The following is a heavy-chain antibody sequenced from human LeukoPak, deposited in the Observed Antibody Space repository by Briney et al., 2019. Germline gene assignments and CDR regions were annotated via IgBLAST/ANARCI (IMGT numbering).Heavy chain of an antibody. CDR3: ARGGYDIDAFDI. CDR1: GGSISSGSYY. CDR2: IYYSGST. D-gene: IGHD5-12*01. V-gene: IGHV4-61*01. J-gene: IGHJ3*02. Sequence: PSETLSLTCTVSGGSISSGSYYWSWIRQPPGKGLEWIGYIYYSGSTNYNPSLKSRVTISVDTSKNQFSLKLSSVTAADTAVYYCARGGYDIDAFDIWGQGTMVTVSS.